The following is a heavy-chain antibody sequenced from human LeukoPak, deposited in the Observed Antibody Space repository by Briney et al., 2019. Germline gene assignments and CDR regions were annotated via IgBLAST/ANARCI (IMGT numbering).Heavy chain of an antibody. J-gene: IGHJ3*02. CDR3: ARDPRQQLGSDAFDI. D-gene: IGHD6-13*01. V-gene: IGHV3-7*03. Sequence: TGGSLRLSCAASGFTFSSYWMSWVRQAPGKGLEWGANIKQDGSEKYYVDSVKGRFTISRDNAKNSLYLQMSSLRAEDTAVYYCARDPRQQLGSDAFDIWGQGTMVTVSS. CDR2: IKQDGSEK. CDR1: GFTFSSYW.